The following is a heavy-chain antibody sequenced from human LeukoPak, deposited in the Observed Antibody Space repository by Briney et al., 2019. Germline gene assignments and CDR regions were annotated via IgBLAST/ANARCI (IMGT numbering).Heavy chain of an antibody. CDR1: GYSISSGYY. D-gene: IGHD3-10*01. Sequence: PSETLSLTCTVSGYSISSGYYWGWIRQPPGKGLEWIGSIYHSGSTYYNPSLKSRVTISVDTPKNQFSLKLSSVTAADTAVYYCARTLGDYGSGSYYYWGQGTLVTVSS. V-gene: IGHV4-38-2*02. CDR2: IYHSGST. CDR3: ARTLGDYGSGSYYY. J-gene: IGHJ4*02.